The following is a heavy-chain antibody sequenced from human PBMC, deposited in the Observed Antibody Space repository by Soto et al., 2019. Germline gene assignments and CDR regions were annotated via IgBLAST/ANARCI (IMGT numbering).Heavy chain of an antibody. CDR1: GYTLTELS. Sequence: VKVSCKVSGYTLTELSMHWVRQAPGKGLEWMGGFDPEDGETIYAQKFQGRVTMTEDTSTDTAYMELSSLRSEDTAVYYCATAHLHYGSGSYPDYWGQGTLVTVSS. V-gene: IGHV1-24*01. J-gene: IGHJ4*02. CDR2: FDPEDGET. D-gene: IGHD3-10*01. CDR3: ATAHLHYGSGSYPDY.